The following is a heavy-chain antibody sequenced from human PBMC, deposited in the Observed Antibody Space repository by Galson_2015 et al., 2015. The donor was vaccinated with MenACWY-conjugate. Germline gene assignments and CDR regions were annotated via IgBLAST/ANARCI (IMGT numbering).Heavy chain of an antibody. CDR1: GFTFDSYR. CDR3: ARIIHDGLDY. D-gene: IGHD1-1*01. Sequence: SLRLSCAASGFTFDSYRMSWVRQAPGNGLEWVTNINRDGGGTYYASSVKGRFTISKDNAENSLYLQMNSLRAEDTAIYYCARIIHDGLDYWGQGTLVTVSS. V-gene: IGHV3-7*01. CDR2: INRDGGGT. J-gene: IGHJ4*02.